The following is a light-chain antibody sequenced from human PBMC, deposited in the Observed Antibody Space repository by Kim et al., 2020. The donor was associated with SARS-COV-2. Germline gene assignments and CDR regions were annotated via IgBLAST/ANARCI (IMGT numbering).Light chain of an antibody. CDR1: QSINSL. Sequence: GDRVIITCRASQSINSLLAWYQQKPGKAPKLLIYDASSLESGVPSRFSGSGSGTEFTLTISSLQPDDSATYYCQHYHSYPFTFGGGTKVDIK. CDR3: QHYHSYPFT. V-gene: IGKV1-5*01. CDR2: DAS. J-gene: IGKJ4*01.